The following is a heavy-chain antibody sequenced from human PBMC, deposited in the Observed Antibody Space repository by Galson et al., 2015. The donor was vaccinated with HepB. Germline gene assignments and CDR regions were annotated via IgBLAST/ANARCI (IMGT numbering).Heavy chain of an antibody. V-gene: IGHV3-21*01. CDR3: ARGGQEVGIVEGY. Sequence: SLRLSCAASGFTFSSYSMNWVRQAPGKGLEWVSSISSSSSYIYYADSVKGRFTISRDNAKNSLYLQMNSLRAEDTAVYYCARGGQEVGIVEGYWGQGTLVTVSS. J-gene: IGHJ4*02. D-gene: IGHD1-26*01. CDR1: GFTFSSYS. CDR2: ISSSSSYI.